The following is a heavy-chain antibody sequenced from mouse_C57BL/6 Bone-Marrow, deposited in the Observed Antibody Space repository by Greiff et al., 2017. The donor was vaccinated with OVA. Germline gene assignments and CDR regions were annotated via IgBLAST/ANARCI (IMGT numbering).Heavy chain of an antibody. CDR3: ARTSSGPAWFAY. V-gene: IGHV1-53*01. CDR1: GYTFTSYW. Sequence: QVQLQQPGTELVKPGASVKLSCKASGYTFTSYWMHWVKQRPGQGLEWIGNINPSNGGTNYNEKFKSKATLTVDKSSSTAYMQLSILTSEDAAVYYCARTSSGPAWFAYWGQGTLVTVSA. J-gene: IGHJ3*01. D-gene: IGHD3-2*02. CDR2: INPSNGGT.